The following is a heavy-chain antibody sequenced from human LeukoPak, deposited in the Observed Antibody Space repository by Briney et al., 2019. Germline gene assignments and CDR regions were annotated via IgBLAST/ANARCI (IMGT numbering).Heavy chain of an antibody. J-gene: IGHJ4*02. V-gene: IGHV6-1*01. Sequence: SQTLSLTFAISGDSVSINSAAWNWLRQSPSRGLEWLGRTYCRSKCYNDYAVSVKSRISVNPDTSKNQFSLHLNSVTPEDAAVYYCARGLVRSGMDYWGQGTLVSVSS. CDR2: TYCRSKCYN. CDR3: ARGLVRSGMDY. CDR1: GDSVSINSAA. D-gene: IGHD2-8*01.